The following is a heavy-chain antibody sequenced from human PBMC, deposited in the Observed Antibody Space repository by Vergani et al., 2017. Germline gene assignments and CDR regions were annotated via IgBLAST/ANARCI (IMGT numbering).Heavy chain of an antibody. CDR3: ARAPSLDY. CDR1: GGSISSYY. CDR2: IYYSGST. J-gene: IGHJ4*02. Sequence: QVQLQESGPGLVKPSETLYLTCTVSGGSISSYYWSWVRQPPGKGLVWIGYIYYSGSTNYNPSLKSRVTISIYTSNNQFSLKLSSVTAADTAVYYCARAPSLDYWGQGTLVTVSS. V-gene: IGHV4-59*01.